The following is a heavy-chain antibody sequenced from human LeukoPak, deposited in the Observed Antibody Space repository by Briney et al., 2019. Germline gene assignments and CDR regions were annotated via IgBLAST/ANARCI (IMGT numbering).Heavy chain of an antibody. CDR3: ATGDEDSPMNFYH. Sequence: GESLQISCVSSGFMFDDYTMHWVRQAPGKGLQWVSLINWDGGSTYYDASVKGRFTASRDNSKNSLYLQMNSLRTEDTAFYYCATGDEDSPMNFYHWGQGTLVTVSS. J-gene: IGHJ4*02. V-gene: IGHV3-43*01. CDR2: INWDGGST. D-gene: IGHD5-18*01. CDR1: GFMFDDYT.